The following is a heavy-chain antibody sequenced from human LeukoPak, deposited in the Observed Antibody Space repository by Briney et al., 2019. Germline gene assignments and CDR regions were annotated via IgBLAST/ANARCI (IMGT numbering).Heavy chain of an antibody. CDR2: IYYTGTAYRNPSFNSGTT. Sequence: PSETLSLTCIVSGGSISGGSYYWSWIRQHPGRGLEYIVYIYYTGTAYRNPSFNSGTTSYSPSLKSRATISGDTSKNQFSLKLSSVSAGDTAVYYCARDRGRKYQLRYWYFDVWGRGTLVTVSS. J-gene: IGHJ2*01. CDR3: ARDRGRKYQLRYWYFDV. D-gene: IGHD2-2*01. V-gene: IGHV4-31*03. CDR1: GGSISGGSYY.